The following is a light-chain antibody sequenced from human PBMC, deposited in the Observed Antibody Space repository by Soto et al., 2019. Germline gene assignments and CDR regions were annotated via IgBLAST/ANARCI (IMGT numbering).Light chain of an antibody. CDR3: QSYDSSLIGSV. CDR1: SSNIGAGYD. Sequence: QAVVTQPPSVSGAPGQTVTISCTGSSSNIGAGYDVHWYQHLPGTAPKLLIYGNNNRPSGVPVRFSGSKSATSASLAITGLQAEDEADYYCQSYDSSLIGSVFGGGTKLTVL. V-gene: IGLV1-40*01. J-gene: IGLJ2*01. CDR2: GNN.